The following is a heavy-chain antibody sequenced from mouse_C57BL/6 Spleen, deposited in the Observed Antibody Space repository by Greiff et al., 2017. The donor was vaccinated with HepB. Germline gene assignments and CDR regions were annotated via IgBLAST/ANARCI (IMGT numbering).Heavy chain of an antibody. CDR2: INYDGSST. V-gene: IGHV5-16*01. D-gene: IGHD1-1*01. J-gene: IGHJ2*01. CDR1: GFTFSDYY. Sequence: EVKLVESEGGLVQPGSSMKLSCTASGFTFSDYYMAWVRQVPEKGLEWVANINYDGSSTYYLDSLKSRFIISRVNAKNILYLQMSSLKSEDTATYYCARDDYGSSYDYWGQGTTLTVSS. CDR3: ARDDYGSSYDY.